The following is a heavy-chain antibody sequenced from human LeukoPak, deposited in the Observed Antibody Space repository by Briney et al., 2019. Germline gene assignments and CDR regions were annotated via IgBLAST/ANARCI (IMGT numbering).Heavy chain of an antibody. D-gene: IGHD5-12*01. V-gene: IGHV5-51*01. CDR3: ARGGYSDYAIDY. CDR1: GYSFTTYW. CDR2: IFPADSDT. J-gene: IGHJ4*02. Sequence: GESLKISCKGSGYSFTTYWIAWVRQMPRKGLEWMGIIFPADSDTRYSPSFQGQVTISADKSISTAYLQWSSLKASDTAIYYCARGGYSDYAIDYWGQGTLVTVSS.